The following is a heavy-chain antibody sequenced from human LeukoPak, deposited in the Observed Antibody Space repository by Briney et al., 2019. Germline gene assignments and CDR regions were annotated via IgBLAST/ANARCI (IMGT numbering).Heavy chain of an antibody. CDR1: GFTFSSYG. V-gene: IGHV3-33*06. CDR2: IWYDGSNK. Sequence: PGGSLRLSCAASGFTFSSYGMHWVRQAPGKGLEWVAVIWYDGSNKYYADSVKGRFTISRDNSKNTLYLQMNSPRAEDTAVYYCAKIAVAGPGPIDYWGQGTLVTVSS. J-gene: IGHJ4*02. CDR3: AKIAVAGPGPIDY. D-gene: IGHD6-19*01.